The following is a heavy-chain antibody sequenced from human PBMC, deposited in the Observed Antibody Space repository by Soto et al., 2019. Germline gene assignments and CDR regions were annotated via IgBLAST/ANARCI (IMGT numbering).Heavy chain of an antibody. CDR3: ARGTVRGVISCYYGMDV. D-gene: IGHD3-10*01. Sequence: QVQLQESGPGLVKPSETLSLTCTVSGGSVSSGSYYWSWIRQPPGKGLEWIGYIYYSGSTNYNPSLKSRVTISVDTSNKQCSLKLSSVTAADTAVYYCARGTVRGVISCYYGMDVWGQGTTVTVSS. CDR2: IYYSGST. J-gene: IGHJ6*02. V-gene: IGHV4-61*01. CDR1: GGSVSSGSYY.